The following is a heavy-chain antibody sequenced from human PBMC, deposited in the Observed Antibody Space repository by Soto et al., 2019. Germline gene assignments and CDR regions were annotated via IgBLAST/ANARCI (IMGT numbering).Heavy chain of an antibody. Sequence: GGSLRLSCTASGFTFSSYGMHWGRRAPGKGLEWVAVISYDGSNKYYADSVKGRFTISRDNSKNTLYLQMNSLRAEDTAVYYCEKILAPWQLVRCGMDVWGQRTTVTVSS. V-gene: IGHV3-30*18. D-gene: IGHD6-6*01. CDR2: ISYDGSNK. CDR1: GFTFSSYG. J-gene: IGHJ6*02. CDR3: EKILAPWQLVRCGMDV.